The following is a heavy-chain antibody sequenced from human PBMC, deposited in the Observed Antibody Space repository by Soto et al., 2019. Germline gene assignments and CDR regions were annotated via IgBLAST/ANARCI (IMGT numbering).Heavy chain of an antibody. Sequence: GESLKISCKGSGYSFTSYWIGWVRQMPGKGLEWMGIIYPGDSDTRYSPSFQGQVTISADKAISTAYLQWSSLKASDTAMYYWARQGSGSYYYYGMDVWGQGTTVTVSS. D-gene: IGHD1-26*01. CDR3: ARQGSGSYYYYGMDV. CDR1: GYSFTSYW. J-gene: IGHJ6*02. V-gene: IGHV5-51*01. CDR2: IYPGDSDT.